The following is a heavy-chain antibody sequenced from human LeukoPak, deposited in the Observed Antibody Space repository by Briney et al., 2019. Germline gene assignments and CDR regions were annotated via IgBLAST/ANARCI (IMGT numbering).Heavy chain of an antibody. CDR3: AKDPIPRIAAAGTGSAY. CDR2: MSGSGGST. J-gene: IGHJ4*02. Sequence: GGSLRLSCAASGFTFSSYAMSWVRQAPGKGLEWVSAMSGSGGSTYYADSVKGRFTISRDNSKTTLYLQMNSLRAEDTAVYYCAKDPIPRIAAAGTGSAYWGQGTLVTVSS. CDR1: GFTFSSYA. D-gene: IGHD6-13*01. V-gene: IGHV3-23*01.